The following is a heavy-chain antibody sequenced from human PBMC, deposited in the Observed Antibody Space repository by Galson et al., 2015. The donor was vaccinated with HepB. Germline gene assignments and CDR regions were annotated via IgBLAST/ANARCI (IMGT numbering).Heavy chain of an antibody. CDR3: ARDRRAAAGMVRGYYYYGMDV. CDR2: IYSGGST. Sequence: SLRLSCAASGFTVSSNYMSWVRQAPGKGLEWVSVIYSGGSTYYADSVKGRFTISRHNSKNTLYLQMNSLRAEDTAVYYCARDRRAAAGMVRGYYYYGMDVWGQGTTVTVSS. D-gene: IGHD6-13*01. CDR1: GFTVSSNY. V-gene: IGHV3-53*04. J-gene: IGHJ6*02.